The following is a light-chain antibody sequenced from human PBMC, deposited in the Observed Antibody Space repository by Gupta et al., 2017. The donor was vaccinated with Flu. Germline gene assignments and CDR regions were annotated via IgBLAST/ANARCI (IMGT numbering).Light chain of an antibody. CDR3: QEWEITTVI. Sequence: SFELTQPHSVSVSPGQTASIPCSADELRNQYASWYQQKSGQSPVLVIYQKTKRPSGIPERFRGSSSGKTAMMTITGTQAMEEAYYYGQEWEITTVIFGGGTRLTVL. J-gene: IGLJ2*01. CDR2: QKT. V-gene: IGLV3-1*01. CDR1: ELRNQY.